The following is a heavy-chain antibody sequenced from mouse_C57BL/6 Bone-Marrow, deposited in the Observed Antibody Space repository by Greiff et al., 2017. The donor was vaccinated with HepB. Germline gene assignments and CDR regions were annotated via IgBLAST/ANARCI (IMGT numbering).Heavy chain of an antibody. D-gene: IGHD1-1*01. Sequence: EVKLMESGEGLVKPGGSLKLSCAASGFTFSSYAMSWVRQTPEKRLEWVAYISSGGDYIYYADTVKGRFTISRDNARNTLYLQMSSLKSEDTAMYYCTSYYYGSSGDYFDYWGQGTTLTVSS. CDR2: ISSGGDYI. J-gene: IGHJ2*01. CDR1: GFTFSSYA. CDR3: TSYYYGSSGDYFDY. V-gene: IGHV5-9-1*02.